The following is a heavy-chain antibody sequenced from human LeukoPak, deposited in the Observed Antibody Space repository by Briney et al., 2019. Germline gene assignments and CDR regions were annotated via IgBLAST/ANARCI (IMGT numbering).Heavy chain of an antibody. J-gene: IGHJ4*02. CDR2: INHSGST. D-gene: IGHD5-18*01. CDR1: GGSFSVYY. CDR3: ARGRPYSYGRKKAYFDY. V-gene: IGHV4-34*01. Sequence: SETLSLTCAVYGGSFSVYYWSWIRQPPGKGLEWIGEINHSGSTNYNPSLKSRVTISVDTSKNQFSLKLSSVTAADTAVYYCARGRPYSYGRKKAYFDYWGQGTLVTVSS.